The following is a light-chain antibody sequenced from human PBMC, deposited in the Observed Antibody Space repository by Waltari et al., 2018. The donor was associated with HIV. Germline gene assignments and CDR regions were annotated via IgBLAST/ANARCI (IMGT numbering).Light chain of an antibody. Sequence: SSELTQDPAVSVALGQTVRITCDGDSVRSSYTSGYQRKPGQATVLVIYGKNNRPSGIPDRFSGSSSGNTASLTITVAQAEDEADYYCNSRDSSGNHYVFGTGTKVTVL. CDR1: SVRSSY. CDR2: GKN. CDR3: NSRDSSGNHYV. V-gene: IGLV3-19*01. J-gene: IGLJ1*01.